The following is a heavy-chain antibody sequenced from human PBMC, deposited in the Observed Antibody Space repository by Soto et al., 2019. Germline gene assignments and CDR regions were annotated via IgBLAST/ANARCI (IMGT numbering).Heavy chain of an antibody. CDR2: IYHSGST. Sequence: PSETLSLTCAVSGGSISSSNWWSWVRQPPGKGLEWIGEIYHSGSTNYNPSLKSRVTISIDKSKNQFSLKLSSVTAADTAVYYCARKNNWKRHGMDVWGQGTTVTVSS. J-gene: IGHJ6*02. V-gene: IGHV4-4*02. D-gene: IGHD1-20*01. CDR3: ARKNNWKRHGMDV. CDR1: GGSISSSNW.